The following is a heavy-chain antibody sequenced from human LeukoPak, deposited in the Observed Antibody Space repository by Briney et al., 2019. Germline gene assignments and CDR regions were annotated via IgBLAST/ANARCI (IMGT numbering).Heavy chain of an antibody. CDR2: INHSAST. CDR1: GGSFSGYY. J-gene: IGHJ3*02. Sequence: SETLSLTCVVYGGSFSGYYWTWIRQSPGKGLEWIGEINHSASTNFNPSLKSRVTISVDTSKNQVPLNLSSVTAADTAVYFCARQREISSGFGHKGALNIWGQGTMVTVSS. CDR3: ARQREISSGFGHKGALNI. D-gene: IGHD5-18*01. V-gene: IGHV4-34*01.